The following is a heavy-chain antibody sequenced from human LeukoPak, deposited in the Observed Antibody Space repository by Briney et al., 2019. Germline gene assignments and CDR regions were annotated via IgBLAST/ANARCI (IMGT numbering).Heavy chain of an antibody. D-gene: IGHD7-27*01. CDR3: ARDMWGTFDY. CDR2: INPDGSTT. CDR1: GFAFSVLW. J-gene: IGHJ4*02. Sequence: GGSLRLSCAASGFAFSVLWMHWVRQAPGTGPVWVSRINPDGSTTSYADSVKGRFTISRDNAKNTLYLQISSLRAEDTAVYYCARDMWGTFDYWGQGTLVTVSS. V-gene: IGHV3-74*01.